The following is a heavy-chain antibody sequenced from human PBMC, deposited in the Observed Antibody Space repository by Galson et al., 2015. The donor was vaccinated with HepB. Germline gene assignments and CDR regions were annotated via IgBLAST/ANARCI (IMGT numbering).Heavy chain of an antibody. CDR1: GFSLSSYA. J-gene: IGHJ6*02. CDR3: ARDRAGTTPYYYYGMHV. V-gene: IGHV3-30-3*01. CDR2: ISYDGSNK. Sequence: SLRLSCAASGFSLSSYAMHWVRQAPGKGLEWVAVISYDGSNKYYADSVKGRFTISRDNSKNTLYLQMNSLRVEDTAVYYCARDRAGTTPYYYYGMHVWGQGTPVTVSS. D-gene: IGHD1-7*01.